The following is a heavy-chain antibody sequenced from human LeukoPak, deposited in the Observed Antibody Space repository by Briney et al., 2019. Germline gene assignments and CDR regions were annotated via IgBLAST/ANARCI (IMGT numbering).Heavy chain of an antibody. V-gene: IGHV5-51*01. Sequence: GESLKISCKGSGYTFSSHWIAWVRQMPGKGLEWMGIIYPGDSDTRYSPFFQGQVTISADKSISTAYLQWSSLKASDAAMYYCARGSSGGYTYYFDFWGQGTLVSVSS. CDR3: ARGSSGGYTYYFDF. D-gene: IGHD2-8*02. CDR1: GYTFSSHW. J-gene: IGHJ4*02. CDR2: IYPGDSDT.